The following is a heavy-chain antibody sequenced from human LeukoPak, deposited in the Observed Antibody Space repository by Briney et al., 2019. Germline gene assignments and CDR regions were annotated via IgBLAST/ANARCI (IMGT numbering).Heavy chain of an antibody. D-gene: IGHD1-26*01. CDR1: GYTFTGYY. J-gene: IGHJ4*02. Sequence: ASVKVCCKASGYTFTGYYMHWVRQAPGQGLEWLGWINSNSGGTNDAQKFQGWVTMTRDTSISTAYMELSRLRSDDTAVYYWACSGSYYVFDYWGQGTLVTVSS. V-gene: IGHV1-2*04. CDR2: INSNSGGT. CDR3: ACSGSYYVFDY.